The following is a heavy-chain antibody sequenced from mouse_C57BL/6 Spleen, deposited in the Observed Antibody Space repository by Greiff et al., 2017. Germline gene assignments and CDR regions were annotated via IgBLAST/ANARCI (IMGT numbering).Heavy chain of an antibody. CDR1: GFNIKDYY. V-gene: IGHV14-1*01. D-gene: IGHD1-1*01. Sequence: VQLQQSGAELVRPGASVKLSCTASGFNIKDYYMHWVKQRPEQGLGWIGRIDPEDGDTEYAPKFQGKATMTADTSSNTAYLQLSSLTSEDTAVYYCTTYYGSSPYYYAMDYWGQGTSVTVSS. CDR2: IDPEDGDT. CDR3: TTYYGSSPYYYAMDY. J-gene: IGHJ4*01.